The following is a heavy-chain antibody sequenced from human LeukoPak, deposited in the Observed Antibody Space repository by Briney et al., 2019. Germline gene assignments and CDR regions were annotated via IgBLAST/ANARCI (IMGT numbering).Heavy chain of an antibody. CDR1: ELPFSIFW. CDR3: ATDVYYRLDV. Sequence: EPGGSLRLSCAASELPFSIFWMHWVRQAPGQGLEWVSRIISDGSSTTYADSVKGRFTISRDNAKNTLYLQMNSLRAEDTAVYYCATDVYYRLDVWGKGTTVTVSS. J-gene: IGHJ6*04. CDR2: IISDGSST. V-gene: IGHV3-74*01.